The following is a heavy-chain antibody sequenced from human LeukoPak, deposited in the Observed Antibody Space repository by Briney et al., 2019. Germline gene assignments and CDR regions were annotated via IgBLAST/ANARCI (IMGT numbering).Heavy chain of an antibody. Sequence: PSETLSLTCAVYGGSFSGYYWSWIRQPPGKGLEWIGEINHSGSTNYNPSLKSRVTISVDTSKNQFSLKLSSVTAADTAVYYCARMRGNKGLRYFDRLLIGRFWFDPWGQGTLVTVSS. CDR2: INHSGST. V-gene: IGHV4-34*01. D-gene: IGHD3-9*01. J-gene: IGHJ5*02. CDR3: ARMRGNKGLRYFDRLLIGRFWFDP. CDR1: GGSFSGYY.